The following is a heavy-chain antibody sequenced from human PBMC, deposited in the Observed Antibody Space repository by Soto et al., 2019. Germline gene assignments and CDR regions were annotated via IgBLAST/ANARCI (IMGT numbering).Heavy chain of an antibody. CDR2: IWNDGSNK. J-gene: IGHJ4*01. Sequence: GGSLRLSCAASGFTFSDYGMHWVRQAPGKGLEWVAVIWNDGSNKYYADSVKGRFTISRDNSKNTLYLQMNSLRAEDTAVYYCARDRIYGSGSFYNVGYWGHGALVTVSS. CDR1: GFTFSDYG. V-gene: IGHV3-33*01. CDR3: ARDRIYGSGSFYNVGY. D-gene: IGHD3-10*01.